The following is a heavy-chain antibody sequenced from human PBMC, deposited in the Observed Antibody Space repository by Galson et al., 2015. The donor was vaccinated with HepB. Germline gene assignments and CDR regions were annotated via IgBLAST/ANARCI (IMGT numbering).Heavy chain of an antibody. CDR2: ISSSSSYI. V-gene: IGHV3-21*01. D-gene: IGHD6-6*01. CDR3: ASRLNSYSTSSGGIDY. Sequence: SLRLSCAASGFIFSRYTMNWVRQAPGAGLEWVSSISSSSSYIYYAGSVKGRSTISRDDSRNSLSLQMNSLRAEDTAVYYCASRLNSYSTSSGGIDYWGQGALVPVSS. CDR1: GFIFSRYT. J-gene: IGHJ4*02.